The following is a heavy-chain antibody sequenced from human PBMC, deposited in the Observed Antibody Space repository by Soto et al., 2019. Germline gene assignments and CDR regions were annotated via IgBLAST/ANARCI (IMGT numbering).Heavy chain of an antibody. V-gene: IGHV3-23*01. CDR1: GFTFSSYA. CDR3: AKDLKYYYGSGGGRDAFDI. J-gene: IGHJ3*02. CDR2: ISGSGGST. D-gene: IGHD3-10*01. Sequence: EVQLLESGGGLVQPGGSLRLSCAASGFTFSSYAMSWVRQAPGKGLEWVSAISGSGGSTYYADSVKGRFTISRDNSKKTLYLQMNSLRAEETAVYYCAKDLKYYYGSGGGRDAFDIWGQGTMVTVSS.